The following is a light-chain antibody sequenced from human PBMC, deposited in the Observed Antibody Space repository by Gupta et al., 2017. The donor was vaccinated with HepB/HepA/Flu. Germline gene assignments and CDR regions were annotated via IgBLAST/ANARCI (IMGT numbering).Light chain of an antibody. V-gene: IGKV1-12*01. Sequence: DIQMTQSPSSVSASVGDRVTITCRASQAINSWLAWYQQKPGKAPKVLIYDASSLQSGVPSRFSGSGSGTDFTLTISSLQPEDFATYYCQGANSFPPYTFGQGTKVEI. CDR1: QAINSW. J-gene: IGKJ2*01. CDR3: QGANSFPPYT. CDR2: DAS.